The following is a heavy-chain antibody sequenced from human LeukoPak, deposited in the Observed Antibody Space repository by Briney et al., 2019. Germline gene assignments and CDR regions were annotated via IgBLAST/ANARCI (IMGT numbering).Heavy chain of an antibody. J-gene: IGHJ4*02. Sequence: ASVKVSCESSGYSFNGYFIHWVRQAPGQGFEWMGWIDPNSGVTKYAQKFQGRVTMARDTSITTTYMDLSRLSSDDTAVYYCARRGYSGYDFDYWGQGTLVTVSS. CDR2: IDPNSGVT. V-gene: IGHV1-2*02. CDR3: ARRGYSGYDFDY. CDR1: GYSFNGYF. D-gene: IGHD5-12*01.